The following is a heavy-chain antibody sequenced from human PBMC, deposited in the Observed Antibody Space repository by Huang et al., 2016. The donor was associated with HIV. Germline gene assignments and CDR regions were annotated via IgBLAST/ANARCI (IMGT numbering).Heavy chain of an antibody. CDR3: AKRGGAWGSPYAFDL. J-gene: IGHJ3*01. V-gene: IGHV1-69*13. D-gene: IGHD3-16*01. CDR1: GGSFNNFG. CDR2: IIPRFGTR. Sequence: QVQLVQSGAEVRKPGSSVKVSCRASGGSFNNFGINWVRRAHGQGLAWMGGIIPRFGTRNDAQRFQCRVTITADETTGVVYMELSSLRSDDTAVYFCAKRGGAWGSPYAFDLWGPGTMVTVSS.